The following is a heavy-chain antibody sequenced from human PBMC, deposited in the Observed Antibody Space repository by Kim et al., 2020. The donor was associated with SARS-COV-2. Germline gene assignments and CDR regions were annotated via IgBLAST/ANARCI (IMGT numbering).Heavy chain of an antibody. J-gene: IGHJ5*02. CDR3: ARAPPPYYYDSSGMGGNWFDP. D-gene: IGHD3-22*01. CDR2: INHSGST. Sequence: SETLSLTCAVYGGSFSGYYWSWIRQPPGKGLEWIGEINHSGSTNYNPSLKSRVTISVDTSKNQFSLKLSSVTAADTAVYYCARAPPPYYYDSSGMGGNWFDPWGQGTLVTVSS. CDR1: GGSFSGYY. V-gene: IGHV4-34*01.